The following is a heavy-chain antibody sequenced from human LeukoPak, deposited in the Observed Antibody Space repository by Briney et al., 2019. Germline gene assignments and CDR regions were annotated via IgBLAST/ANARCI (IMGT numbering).Heavy chain of an antibody. D-gene: IGHD5-18*01. CDR1: GYTFTSYY. Sequence: VASVKVSCKASGYTFTSYYMHWVRQAPGQGLEWMRIINPSGGSTSYAQKFQGRVTMTRDTSTSTVYMELSSLRSEDTAVYYCARDSSYHTAMVCEIDYWGQGTLVTVSS. CDR3: ARDSSYHTAMVCEIDY. J-gene: IGHJ4*02. CDR2: INPSGGST. V-gene: IGHV1-46*01.